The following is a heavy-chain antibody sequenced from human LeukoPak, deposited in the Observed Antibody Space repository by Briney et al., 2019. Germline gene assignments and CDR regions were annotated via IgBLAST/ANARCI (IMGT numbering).Heavy chain of an antibody. J-gene: IGHJ3*02. Sequence: ASVKVSCKASGYSFSTYSIIWVRQAPEQGLEWMGWISTYSGDTNYAQRLQGRVTMTIDTSTRTVYMELRSLRSDDTAMYYCAKGVTMGGGHDAFDIWGQGTMVTVSS. CDR1: GYSFSTYS. CDR3: AKGVTMGGGHDAFDI. CDR2: ISTYSGDT. V-gene: IGHV1-18*01. D-gene: IGHD2-15*01.